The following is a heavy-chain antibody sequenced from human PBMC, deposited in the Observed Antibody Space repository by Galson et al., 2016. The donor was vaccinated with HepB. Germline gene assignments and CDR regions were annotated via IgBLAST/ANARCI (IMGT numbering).Heavy chain of an antibody. Sequence: QSGAEVKKPGESLKISCEASGYSFTYNWIGWVRQMPGKGLECMGIIYPNDSDIRYSPSFQGQVTISADKSISTAYLQWSSLKASDTAMYYCARGMATIFPFDYWGQGTLVTVSS. V-gene: IGHV5-51*01. J-gene: IGHJ4*02. CDR2: IYPNDSDI. CDR3: ARGMATIFPFDY. CDR1: GYSFTYNW. D-gene: IGHD5-24*01.